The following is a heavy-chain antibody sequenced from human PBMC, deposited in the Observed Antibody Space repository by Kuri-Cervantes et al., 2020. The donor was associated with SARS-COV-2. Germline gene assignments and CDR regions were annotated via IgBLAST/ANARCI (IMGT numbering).Heavy chain of an antibody. CDR3: ARGRADSSGYYYYFDY. CDR1: GFTFSSYD. V-gene: IGHV3-13*01. D-gene: IGHD3-22*01. J-gene: IGHJ4*02. CDR2: IGTAGDT. Sequence: GESLKISCAASGFTFSSYDMHWVRQATGKGLEWVSAIGTAGDTYYPGSVKGRFTISRENAKNSLYLQMNCLRAGDTAVYYCARGRADSSGYYYYFDYWGQGTLVTVSS.